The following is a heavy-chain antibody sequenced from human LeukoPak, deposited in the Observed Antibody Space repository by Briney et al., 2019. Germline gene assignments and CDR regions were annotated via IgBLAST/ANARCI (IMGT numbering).Heavy chain of an antibody. Sequence: GGSLRLSCAASGFTFSSYRMNWVRQAPGKGLEWVSSISSSSSYIYYAHSVKGRFTISRDNAKNSLYLQMNSLRAEDTAVYYCARGYWGNFYWGQRTLVTVSS. D-gene: IGHD2-8*02. CDR2: ISSSSSYI. J-gene: IGHJ4*02. V-gene: IGHV3-21*01. CDR1: GFTFSSYR. CDR3: ARGYWGNFY.